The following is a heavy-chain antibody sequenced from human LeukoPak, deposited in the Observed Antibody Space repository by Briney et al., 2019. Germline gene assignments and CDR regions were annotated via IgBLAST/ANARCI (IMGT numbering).Heavy chain of an antibody. CDR2: IIPIFGTA. Sequence: ASVKVSCKASGGTFSSYAISWVRQAPGQGLEWMGGIIPIFGTANYAQKFQGRVTITTDESTSTAYMELSSLRSEDTAVYYCARATGYCSSTSCFGSPLYYYYYYMDVWGKGTTVTVSS. D-gene: IGHD2-2*01. CDR3: ARATGYCSSTSCFGSPLYYYYYYMDV. CDR1: GGTFSSYA. V-gene: IGHV1-69*05. J-gene: IGHJ6*03.